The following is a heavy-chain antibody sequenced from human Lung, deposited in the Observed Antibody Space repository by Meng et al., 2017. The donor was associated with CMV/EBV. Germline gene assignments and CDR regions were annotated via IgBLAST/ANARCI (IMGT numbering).Heavy chain of an antibody. Sequence: GQLVKFGGEWKKAGASWNVACKASGYNFTNYGITWVRQAPGQGLEWMGWISAYNGNTNYAQTLQGRLTMTTDTSTSTTYMELRSLRSDDTAVYYCARVEVGITSGDYWGQGTLVTVSS. J-gene: IGHJ4*02. CDR1: GYNFTNYG. CDR3: ARVEVGITSGDY. V-gene: IGHV1-18*01. CDR2: ISAYNGNT. D-gene: IGHD1-26*01.